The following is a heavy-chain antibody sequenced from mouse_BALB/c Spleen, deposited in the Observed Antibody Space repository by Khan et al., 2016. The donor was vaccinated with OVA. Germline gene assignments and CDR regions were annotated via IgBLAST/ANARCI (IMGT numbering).Heavy chain of an antibody. CDR1: GFSFTTYT. D-gene: IGHD2-1*01. J-gene: IGHJ1*01. CDR3: TRDGNYAHWYFDV. CDR2: INSGSTYT. V-gene: IGHV5-6-4*01. Sequence: LVESGGGLVRPGGSLKLSCAASGFSFTTYTMSWVRQTPEKRLEWVATINSGSTYTYYPDSVKGRVTISRDNAKNTLYLQMSSLKSEDTAMYYCTRDGNYAHWYFDVWGAGTTVTVSS.